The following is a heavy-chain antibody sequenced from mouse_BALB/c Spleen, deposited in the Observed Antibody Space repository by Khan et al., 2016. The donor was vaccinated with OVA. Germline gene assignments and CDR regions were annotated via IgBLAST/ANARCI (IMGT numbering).Heavy chain of an antibody. D-gene: IGHD4-1*01. CDR3: ADRLTGSFAY. J-gene: IGHJ3*01. CDR1: GFTFSSYS. Sequence: EVELVESGGDLVKPGGSLKLSCAASGFTFSSYSMSWVRQTPDKRLEWVASISSGGGYTYYPDSVKGRFTISRDNAKNTLYLQMSDLKSEDTAMYYCADRLTGSFAYWGQGTLVTVSA. CDR2: ISSGGGYT. V-gene: IGHV5-6*01.